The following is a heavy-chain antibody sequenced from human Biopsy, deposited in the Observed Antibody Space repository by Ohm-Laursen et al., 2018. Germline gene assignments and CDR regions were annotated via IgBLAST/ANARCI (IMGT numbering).Heavy chain of an antibody. CDR2: ISDTGGST. J-gene: IGHJ6*02. CDR3: ARDTRWSPYSMDV. Sequence: SLRLSCAASGFTFTNYAMTWVRQAPGKGLEWVSAISDTGGSTYYADSVKGRFTISRDNSKNTLYLQMHSLRAEDTAVYYCARDTRWSPYSMDVWGQGTTVTVSS. V-gene: IGHV3-23*01. CDR1: GFTFTNYA. D-gene: IGHD4-23*01.